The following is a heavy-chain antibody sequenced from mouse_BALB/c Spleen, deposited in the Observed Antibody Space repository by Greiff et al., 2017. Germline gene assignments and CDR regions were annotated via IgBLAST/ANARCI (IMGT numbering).Heavy chain of an antibody. CDR3: AREDRYDVYAMDY. CDR1: GFSLTGYG. V-gene: IGHV2-6-7*01. D-gene: IGHD2-14*01. CDR2: IWGDGST. Sequence: VQLQQSGPGLVAPSQSLSITCTVSGFSLTGYGVNWVRQPPGKGLEWLGMIWGDGSTDYNSALKSRLSISKDNSKSQVFLKMNSLQTDDTARYYCAREDRYDVYAMDYWGQGTSVTVSS. J-gene: IGHJ4*01.